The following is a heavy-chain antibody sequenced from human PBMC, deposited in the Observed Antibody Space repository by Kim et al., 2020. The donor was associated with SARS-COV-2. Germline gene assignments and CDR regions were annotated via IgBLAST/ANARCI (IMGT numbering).Heavy chain of an antibody. D-gene: IGHD5-18*01. CDR1: GGTFSSYA. CDR3: AASRGYSYGSTRFRRSYGMDV. Sequence: SVKVSCKASGGTFSSYAISWVRQAPGQGLEWMGRIIPILGIANYAQKFQGRVTITADKSTSTAYMELSSLRSEDTAVYYCAASRGYSYGSTRFRRSYGMDVWGQGTTVTVSS. CDR2: IIPILGIA. J-gene: IGHJ6*02. V-gene: IGHV1-69*04.